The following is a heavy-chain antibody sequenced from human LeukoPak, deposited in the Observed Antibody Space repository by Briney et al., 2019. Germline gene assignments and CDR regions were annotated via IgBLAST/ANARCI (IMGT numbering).Heavy chain of an antibody. CDR2: ISHRGSP. V-gene: IGHV4-38-2*02. Sequence: SETLSLTCIVSGYSISSDYCWGWIRQAPGKGLEWIGSISHRGSPYYNPSLKSRVTLSADTPSNQFSLRLSSVTAADTAVYYCARDGGFYYTASPNSWFDPWGQGILVTVSS. CDR1: GYSISSDYC. D-gene: IGHD2-15*01. CDR3: ARDGGFYYTASPNSWFDP. J-gene: IGHJ5*02.